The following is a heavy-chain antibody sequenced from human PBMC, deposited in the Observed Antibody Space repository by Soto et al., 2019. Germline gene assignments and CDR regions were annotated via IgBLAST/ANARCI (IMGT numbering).Heavy chain of an antibody. J-gene: IGHJ6*02. V-gene: IGHV4-39*01. D-gene: IGHD6-13*01. CDR3: ARPAAAALPPGYYYYGMDV. Sequence: SETLSLTCTVSGGSISSSSYYWGWIRQPPGKGLEWIGSIYYSGSTYYNPSLKSRVTISVDTSKNQFSLKLSSVTAADTAVYYCARPAAAALPPGYYYYGMDVWGQGTTVTV. CDR1: GGSISSSSYY. CDR2: IYYSGST.